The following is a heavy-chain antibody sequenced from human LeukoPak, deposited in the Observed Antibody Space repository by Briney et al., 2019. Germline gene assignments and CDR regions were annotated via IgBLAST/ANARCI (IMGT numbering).Heavy chain of an antibody. D-gene: IGHD6-13*01. CDR2: IIPIFGTA. CDR1: GYTFTSYD. V-gene: IGHV1-69*13. Sequence: GASVKVSCKASGYTFTSYDINWVRQAPGQGLEWMGGIIPIFGTANYAQKFQGRVTITADESTSTAYMELSSLRSEDTAMYYCARDKSAAAGPTDLYYFDYWGQGTLVTVSS. J-gene: IGHJ4*02. CDR3: ARDKSAAAGPTDLYYFDY.